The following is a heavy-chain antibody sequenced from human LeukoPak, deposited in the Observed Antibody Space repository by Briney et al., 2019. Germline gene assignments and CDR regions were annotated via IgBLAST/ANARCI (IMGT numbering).Heavy chain of an antibody. J-gene: IGHJ4*02. D-gene: IGHD1-26*01. V-gene: IGHV3-74*01. CDR1: EFTFSIYW. CDR3: ARDKEEGATKLDS. CDR2: IKSDGSGT. Sequence: PGGSLRLSCAASEFTFSIYWMHWVRQAPGKGLVWVSYIKSDGSGTNYADSVKGRFTISRDNAKNTLYLQMDSLRAEDTAVYYCARDKEEGATKLDSWGQGTLVSVSS.